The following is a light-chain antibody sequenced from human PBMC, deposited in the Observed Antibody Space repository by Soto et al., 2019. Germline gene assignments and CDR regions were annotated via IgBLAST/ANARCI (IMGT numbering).Light chain of an antibody. CDR1: QSISSW. CDR3: KQYCSYSMYT. V-gene: IGKV1-5*01. CDR2: DAS. Sequence: DIQMTQSPSTLSASVGDRVTITCRASQSISSWLAWYQQKPGKARKLLIYDASSLESGVPSRFSGSGSGTEFTLTISSLQPDDFATYFCKQYCSYSMYTFGQGTKLEIK. J-gene: IGKJ2*01.